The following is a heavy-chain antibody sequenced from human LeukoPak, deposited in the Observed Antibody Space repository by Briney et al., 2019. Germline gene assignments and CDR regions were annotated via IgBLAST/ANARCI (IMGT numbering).Heavy chain of an antibody. CDR2: ISSSGSAI. CDR1: GFTFSSYS. CDR3: ARMYSWGFDP. D-gene: IGHD2-21*01. V-gene: IGHV3-48*04. Sequence: GGSLRLSCAASGFTFSSYSMNWVRQAPGKGLEWLSYISSSGSAIYYADSVKGRFTISRDNAKNSLYLQMNSLRAEDTAVYYCARMYSWGFDPWGQGTLVIVSS. J-gene: IGHJ5*02.